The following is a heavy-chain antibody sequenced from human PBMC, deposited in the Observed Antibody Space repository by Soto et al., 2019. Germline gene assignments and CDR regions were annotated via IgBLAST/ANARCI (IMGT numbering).Heavy chain of an antibody. Sequence: PGGSLRLSCAASGFSFSKYAIHWVRQAPGKGLEGVAVISYDGSDKYYADSVRGRFTLSRDNPKNTVYMQMDRLRPEDAAVYYCAKDEDFGPFDYWGQGTLVTVSS. V-gene: IGHV3-30*18. CDR1: GFSFSKYA. CDR2: ISYDGSDK. J-gene: IGHJ4*02. D-gene: IGHD3-16*01. CDR3: AKDEDFGPFDY.